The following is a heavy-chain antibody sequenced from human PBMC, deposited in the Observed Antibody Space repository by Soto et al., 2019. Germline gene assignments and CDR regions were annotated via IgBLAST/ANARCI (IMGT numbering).Heavy chain of an antibody. CDR2: MNPNSVNT. V-gene: IGHV1-8*01. CDR3: ARGHVTTRRAAFYCSGGSCYLTA. CDR1: GYTFTSYD. J-gene: IGHJ5*02. D-gene: IGHD2-15*01. Sequence: GASVKVSCKASGYTFTSYDINWVRQATGQGLEWMGWMNPNSVNTGYAQKFQVRVTMTRNTSISTAYMELSSLRSEDTAVYYCARGHVTTRRAAFYCSGGSCYLTAWGQGTLVTVS.